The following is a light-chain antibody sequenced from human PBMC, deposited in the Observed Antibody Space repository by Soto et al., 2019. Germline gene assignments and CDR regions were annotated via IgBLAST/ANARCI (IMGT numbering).Light chain of an antibody. J-gene: IGLJ1*01. CDR1: SSDVGGYNY. Sequence: QSVLTQTASVSGSPGQSITISCTGTSSDVGGYNYVSWYQQHPGKAPKLMIYDVSNRPSGVSNRFSGSKSGNTASLTISGLQAEDEADYYCSSYTGSSTFPYVFGTGTKVTVL. CDR3: SSYTGSSTFPYV. CDR2: DVS. V-gene: IGLV2-14*01.